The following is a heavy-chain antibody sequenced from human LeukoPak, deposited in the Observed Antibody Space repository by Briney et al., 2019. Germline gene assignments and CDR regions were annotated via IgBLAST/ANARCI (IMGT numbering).Heavy chain of an antibody. J-gene: IGHJ4*02. V-gene: IGHV3-53*01. D-gene: IGHD3-3*01. CDR1: GFTFSSYA. CDR2: IYSGGST. CDR3: AREVYDFWSGYYPDY. Sequence: RGSLRLSCAASGFTFSSYAMSWVRQAPGKGLEWVSVIYSGGSTYYADSVKGRFTISRDNSKNTLYLQMNSLRAEDTAVYYCAREVYDFWSGYYPDYWGQGTLVTVSS.